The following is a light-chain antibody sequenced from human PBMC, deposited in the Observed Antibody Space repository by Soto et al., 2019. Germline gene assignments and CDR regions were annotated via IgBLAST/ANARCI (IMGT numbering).Light chain of an antibody. Sequence: QSVLTPPPSVSGAPGQRVSISCTGSSSNIGAGYDVHWYQQRPGTAPKLLIFGNINRPSGVPDRFSGSKSGTSASLAITGLQAEDEGDYYCQSYDSTLGARYVFGTGTKLTVL. V-gene: IGLV1-40*01. CDR1: SSNIGAGYD. J-gene: IGLJ1*01. CDR3: QSYDSTLGARYV. CDR2: GNI.